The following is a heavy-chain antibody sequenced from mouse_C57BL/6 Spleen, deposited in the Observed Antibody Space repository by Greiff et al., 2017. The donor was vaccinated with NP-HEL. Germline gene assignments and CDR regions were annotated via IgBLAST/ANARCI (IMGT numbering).Heavy chain of an antibody. CDR2: LHPKSGST. CDR3: ARGDCYYWYVDV. Sequence: VQLQQPGAELVKPGASVKLSCKASGYTFTSYWLHWVKQRPGQGLEWIGMLHPKSGSTNYNEKFKRKAKLTLTKSYSTAYMQLSSLTSEDSAVYYCARGDCYYWYVDVWGTGTTVTVSA. V-gene: IGHV1-64*01. CDR1: GYTFTSYW. J-gene: IGHJ1*03.